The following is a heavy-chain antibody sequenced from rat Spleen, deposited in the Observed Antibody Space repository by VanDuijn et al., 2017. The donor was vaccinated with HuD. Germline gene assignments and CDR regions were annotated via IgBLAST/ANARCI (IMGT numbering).Heavy chain of an antibody. CDR3: ARYTATISFDY. V-gene: IGHV3-1*01. Sequence: EVQLQESGPGLVKPSQSLSLTCSVTGYSITSGYGWNWIRKFPGNKLEWIGHISYSGSSSYSPSLKGRISITRDTSKNQFFLHLNSVTTEDTATYFCARYTATISFDYWGRGVMVTVSS. D-gene: IGHD1-10*01. CDR1: GYSITSGY. CDR2: ISYSGSS. J-gene: IGHJ2*01.